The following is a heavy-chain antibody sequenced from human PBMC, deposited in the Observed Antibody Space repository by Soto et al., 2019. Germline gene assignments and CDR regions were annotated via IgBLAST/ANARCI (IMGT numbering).Heavy chain of an antibody. CDR1: GYTFSSYA. D-gene: IGHD2-15*01. J-gene: IGHJ3*02. CDR2: ISAYNDNT. CDR3: ARGTGGNWAAFNI. Sequence: QVQLVQSGAEVKKPGASVKVSCKPSGYTFSSYAISWVRQAPGQGLEWMGWISAYNDNTNYVQKLQGRVTMTTDTPMSTVYMELRSLRSDNTAVYYCARGTGGNWAAFNIWGQGKMVTVSS. V-gene: IGHV1-18*01.